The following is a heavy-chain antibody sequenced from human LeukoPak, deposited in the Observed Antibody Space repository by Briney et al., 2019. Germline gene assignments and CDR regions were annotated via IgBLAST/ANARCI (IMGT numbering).Heavy chain of an antibody. J-gene: IGHJ4*02. CDR3: ARAAIRVDFFDS. D-gene: IGHD2-2*01. CDR1: GFLFGGHA. V-gene: IGHV3-21*06. CDR2: IHSSATYI. Sequence: PGGSLRLSCVASGFLFGGHAMVWIRQAPGKGLECVSSIHSSATYITYADSVRGRFTISRDNDKNSLFLDMNDLRAEDTAVYYCARAAIRVDFFDSWGQGTLVAVSS.